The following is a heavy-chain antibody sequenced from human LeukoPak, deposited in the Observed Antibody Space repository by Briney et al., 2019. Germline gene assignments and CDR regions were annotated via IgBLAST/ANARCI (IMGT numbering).Heavy chain of an antibody. J-gene: IGHJ4*02. D-gene: IGHD7-27*01. CDR3: VRDFNWAFDY. V-gene: IGHV6-1*01. CDR2: TRYRSTWNT. CDR1: GDSVSSKSVS. Sequence: SQTLSLTCAISGDSVSSKSVSWNWVRQSPPRRLEYLGRTRYRSTWNTFYSLSVQGRITINADTSRNQVSLRLNSVTPEDTALYYCVRDFNWAFDYWGQGTLVTVSS.